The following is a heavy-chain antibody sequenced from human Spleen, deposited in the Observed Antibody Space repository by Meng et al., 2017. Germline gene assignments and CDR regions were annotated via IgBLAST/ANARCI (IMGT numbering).Heavy chain of an antibody. Sequence: GESLKISCAASGFSFSDYYMAWIRQAPGKGLEWVSYMSTSGSAMYNADSVKGRFTISRDNAKKSLYLQMNSLRAEDSAVYYCARGLRTGHPAFDIWGQGTMVTVSS. CDR2: MSTSGSAM. CDR3: ARGLRTGHPAFDI. D-gene: IGHD1-14*01. J-gene: IGHJ3*02. CDR1: GFSFSDYY. V-gene: IGHV3-11*01.